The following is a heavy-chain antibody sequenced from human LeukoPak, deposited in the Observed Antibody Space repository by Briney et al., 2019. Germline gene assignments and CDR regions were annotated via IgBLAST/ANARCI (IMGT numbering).Heavy chain of an antibody. V-gene: IGHV3-30-3*01. CDR3: ARDRQQWLVSDY. J-gene: IGHJ4*02. Sequence: GGSLRLSCAASGFTFSSYAMHWVRQAPGKGLEWVAVISYDGSNKYYADSVKGRFTISRDNSKNTLYLQMNSLRAEDTAVYCCARDRQQWLVSDYWGQGTLVTVSS. CDR1: GFTFSSYA. CDR2: ISYDGSNK. D-gene: IGHD6-19*01.